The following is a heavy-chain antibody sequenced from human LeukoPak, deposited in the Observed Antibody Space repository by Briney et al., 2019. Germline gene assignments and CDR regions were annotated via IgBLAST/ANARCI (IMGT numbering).Heavy chain of an antibody. Sequence: GESLKISXKGSGYSFSNYWIGWVRQMPGKGLEWMGIIYLGDSDTRYSPSFQGQVTISADKSISTAYLQWSSLKASDTAIYYCARPRGVGAMDYFDYWGQGTLVTVSS. J-gene: IGHJ4*02. CDR1: GYSFSNYW. CDR2: IYLGDSDT. D-gene: IGHD1-26*01. CDR3: ARPRGVGAMDYFDY. V-gene: IGHV5-51*01.